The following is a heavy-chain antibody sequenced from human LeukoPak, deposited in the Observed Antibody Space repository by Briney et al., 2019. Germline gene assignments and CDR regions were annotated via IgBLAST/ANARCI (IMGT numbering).Heavy chain of an antibody. J-gene: IGHJ6*02. CDR3: ARGGGLDV. Sequence: GGSLGLSCAASGFTFSSYWMNWARQAPGKGLEWVASINHNGNVNYYVDSVKGRFTISRDNAKNSLYLQMSNLRAEDTAVYFCARGGGLDVWGQGATVTVSS. V-gene: IGHV3-7*03. CDR2: INHNGNVN. CDR1: GFTFSSYW. D-gene: IGHD3-16*01.